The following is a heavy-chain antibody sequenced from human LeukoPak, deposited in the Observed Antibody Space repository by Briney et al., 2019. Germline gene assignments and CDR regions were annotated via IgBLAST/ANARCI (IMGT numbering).Heavy chain of an antibody. J-gene: IGHJ4*02. Sequence: SEPLSLTCTGSGGSISSCSCCWGRIRQPPGEGLEWICSSYCVGSAYNYPSLSGRVSISVDPAKIPFSLRLSSVTAADTALYYCARVGGRDYSGSGSWRGDFDYWGQGTLVTVSS. V-gene: IGHV4-39*01. CDR3: ARVGGRDYSGSGSWRGDFDY. CDR1: GGSISSCSCC. CDR2: SYCVGSA. D-gene: IGHD3-10*01.